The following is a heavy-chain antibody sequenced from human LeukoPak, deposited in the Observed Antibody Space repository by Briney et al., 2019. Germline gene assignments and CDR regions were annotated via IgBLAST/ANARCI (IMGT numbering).Heavy chain of an antibody. CDR1: GFTFDDYG. J-gene: IGHJ4*02. CDR2: IILNVGST. V-gene: IGHV3-20*04. D-gene: IGHD3-22*01. CDR3: AREDDSSGGDY. Sequence: PVGSLRLSCAASGFTFDDYGMSWVRQAPGKGLEWVSGIILNVGSTGYADSVKGRFTIYRDNAKNSLYLQMNSLRAEDTALYYCAREDDSSGGDYWGQGTLVTVSS.